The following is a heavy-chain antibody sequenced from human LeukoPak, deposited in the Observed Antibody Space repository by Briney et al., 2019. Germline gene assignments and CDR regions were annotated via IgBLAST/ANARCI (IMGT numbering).Heavy chain of an antibody. Sequence: GGSLRLSCAASGFTFSSYWMSWVRQAPGKGLEWVANIKQDGSEKYYVDSVKGRFTISRDNAKNSLYLQMNSLRAEDTAVYYCARLRRNTDSSGFFYYYDYWGQGTLVTVSS. J-gene: IGHJ4*02. V-gene: IGHV3-7*01. D-gene: IGHD3-22*01. CDR2: IKQDGSEK. CDR3: ARLRRNTDSSGFFYYYDY. CDR1: GFTFSSYW.